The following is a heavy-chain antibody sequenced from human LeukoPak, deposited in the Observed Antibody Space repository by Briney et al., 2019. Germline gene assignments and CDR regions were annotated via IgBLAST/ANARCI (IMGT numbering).Heavy chain of an antibody. CDR3: AKDVGKWESLHFFDY. J-gene: IGHJ4*02. CDR1: GFTFSTNA. D-gene: IGHD1-26*01. Sequence: GGSLRLSCLTSGFTFSTNAMSWVRQAPGKGLEWISGISGSGASTYYADSVTGRFTISKDNSRNTLYLQMNSLRGDDTAVYYCAKDVGKWESLHFFDYWGQGTLVTVSS. V-gene: IGHV3-23*01. CDR2: ISGSGAST.